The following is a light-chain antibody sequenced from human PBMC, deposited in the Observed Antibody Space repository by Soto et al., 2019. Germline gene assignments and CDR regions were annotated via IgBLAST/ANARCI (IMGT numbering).Light chain of an antibody. J-gene: IGKJ5*01. CDR1: QSLLQLNGFHY. CDR3: MQALQTPST. V-gene: IGKV2-28*01. CDR2: LRS. Sequence: EIVMTQSPLSLPVTPGEPASISCRSSQSLLQLNGFHYLDWYVQKPGQSPQLLIYLRSNRASGVPDRFSGSGSGTDFTLEISRVEAEDVGVYYCMQALQTPSTFGQGTRLEIK.